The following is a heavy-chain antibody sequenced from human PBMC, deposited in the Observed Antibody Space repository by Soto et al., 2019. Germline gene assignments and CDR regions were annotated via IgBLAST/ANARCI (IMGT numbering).Heavy chain of an antibody. D-gene: IGHD3-10*01. Sequence: SETLSLTCTVSGGSISSGDYYWSWIRQPPGEGLEWIGYIYYSGSTYYNPSLKSRATTSVDTSKNQFSLKLRSVTAADTAVYYCVRDARPQGSGSSNWLDPCGQGTLVTVSS. CDR3: VRDARPQGSGSSNWLDP. J-gene: IGHJ5*02. CDR1: GGSISSGDYY. CDR2: IYYSGST. V-gene: IGHV4-30-4*01.